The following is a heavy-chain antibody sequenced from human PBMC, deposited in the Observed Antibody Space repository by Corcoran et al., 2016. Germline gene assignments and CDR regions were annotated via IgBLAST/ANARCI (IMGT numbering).Heavy chain of an antibody. D-gene: IGHD2-15*01. CDR2: IKQDGSEK. J-gene: IGHJ6*02. CDR1: GFTFSSYW. CDR3: ARDPTPTEGGGRPYYYGMDV. Sequence: EVQLVESGGGLVQPGGSLRLSCAASGFTFSSYWMSWVRQAPGKGLEWVANIKQDGSEKYYVDSVKGRFTISRDNAKNSLYLRMNSLRAEDAAVYSCARDPTPTEGGGRPYYYGMDVWGQGTTVTVSS. V-gene: IGHV3-7*03.